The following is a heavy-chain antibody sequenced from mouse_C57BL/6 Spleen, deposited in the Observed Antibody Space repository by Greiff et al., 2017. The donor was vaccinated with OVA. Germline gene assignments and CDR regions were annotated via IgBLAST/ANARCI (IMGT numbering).Heavy chain of an antibody. Sequence: DVQLVESGPELVKPGASVKISCKASGYTFTDYYMNWVKQSHGKSLEWIGDINPNNGGTSYNQKFKGKATLTVDKSSSTAYMELRSLTSEDSAVYYCARLGAHWYFDVWGTGTTVTVSS. CDR1: GYTFTDYY. CDR2: INPNNGGT. V-gene: IGHV1-26*01. J-gene: IGHJ1*03. CDR3: ARLGAHWYFDV.